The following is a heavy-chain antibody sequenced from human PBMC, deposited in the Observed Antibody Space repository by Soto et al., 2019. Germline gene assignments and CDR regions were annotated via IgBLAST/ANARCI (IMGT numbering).Heavy chain of an antibody. J-gene: IGHJ4*02. CDR3: ARAASSSSRIFDY. Sequence: SETLSLTCAVYGGSFSGYYWSWIRQPPGKGLEWIGEINHSGGTNYNPSLKSRVTISVDTSKNQFSLKLSSVTAADTAVYYCARAASSSSRIFDYWGQGTLVTVS. V-gene: IGHV4-34*01. CDR2: INHSGGT. D-gene: IGHD6-6*01. CDR1: GGSFSGYY.